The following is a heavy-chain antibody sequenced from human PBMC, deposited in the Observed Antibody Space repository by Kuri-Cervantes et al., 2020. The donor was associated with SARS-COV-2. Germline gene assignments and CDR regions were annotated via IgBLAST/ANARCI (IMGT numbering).Heavy chain of an antibody. CDR1: GFTFSSYS. V-gene: IGHV3-48*02. CDR2: ISSSSSTI. CDR3: ARDANYGSRLPRKFDY. Sequence: GESLKISCAASGFTFSSYSMHWVRQAPGKGLEWVSYISSSSSTIYYADSVKGRFTISRDNAKNSLYLQMNSLRDEDTAVYYCARDANYGSRLPRKFDYWGQGTLVTVSS. J-gene: IGHJ4*02. D-gene: IGHD5-12*01.